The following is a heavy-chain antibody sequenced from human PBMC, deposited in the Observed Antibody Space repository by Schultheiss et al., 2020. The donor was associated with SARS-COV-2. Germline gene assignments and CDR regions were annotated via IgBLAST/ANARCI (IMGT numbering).Heavy chain of an antibody. J-gene: IGHJ5*02. D-gene: IGHD3-3*01. Sequence: GGSLRLSCAASGFTFSSYAMHWVRQAPGKGLEWVSAISGSGGSTYYADSVKGRFTISRDNSKNTLYLQMNSLRAEDTAVYYCARDTYYDFWSGYFNWFDPWGQGTLVTVSS. CDR1: GFTFSSYA. CDR3: ARDTYYDFWSGYFNWFDP. CDR2: ISGSGGST. V-gene: IGHV3-23*01.